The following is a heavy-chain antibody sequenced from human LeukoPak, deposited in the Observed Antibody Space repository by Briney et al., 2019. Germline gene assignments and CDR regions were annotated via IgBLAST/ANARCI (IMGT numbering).Heavy chain of an antibody. Sequence: ASVKVSCKASGYTFTSYDINWVRQATGQGLEWMGWMNPNSGYTDYEQKFQGRVTMTRNTSINTAYMELSSLRSEDTAVYYCARGGWELPHYWGQGTLVTVSS. CDR1: GYTFTSYD. D-gene: IGHD1-26*01. CDR3: ARGGWELPHY. V-gene: IGHV1-8*01. CDR2: MNPNSGYT. J-gene: IGHJ4*02.